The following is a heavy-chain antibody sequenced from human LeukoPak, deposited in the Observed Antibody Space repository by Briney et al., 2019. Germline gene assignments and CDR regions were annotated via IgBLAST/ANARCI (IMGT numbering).Heavy chain of an antibody. D-gene: IGHD5-18*01. V-gene: IGHV4-39*01. CDR2: IYYSGST. J-gene: IGHJ4*02. CDR3: ARQAGFYSSPFDY. Sequence: PSETLSLTCTVSGGSISSSSYYWGWLRQPPGKGLEWIGSIYYSGSTYYNPSLKSRVTISVDTSKNQFSLKLSSVTAADTAVYYCARQAGFYSSPFDYWGQGTLVTVSS. CDR1: GGSISSSSYY.